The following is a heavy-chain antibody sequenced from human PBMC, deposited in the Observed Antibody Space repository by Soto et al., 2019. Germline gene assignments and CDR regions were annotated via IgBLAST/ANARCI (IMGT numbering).Heavy chain of an antibody. CDR2: ISYDGSNK. J-gene: IGHJ4*02. Sequence: QVQLVESGGGVVQPGRSLRLSCAASGFTFSSYGMHWVRQAPGKGLEWVAVISYDGSNKYYADSVKGRFTISRENSKNTLYLQMNGLRAEDTAVYYCAKGRGYSGSPPDFWGQGTLVTVSS. D-gene: IGHD5-12*01. V-gene: IGHV3-30*18. CDR3: AKGRGYSGSPPDF. CDR1: GFTFSSYG.